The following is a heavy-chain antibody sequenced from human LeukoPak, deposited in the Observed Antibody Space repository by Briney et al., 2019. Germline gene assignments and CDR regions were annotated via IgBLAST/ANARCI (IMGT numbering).Heavy chain of an antibody. J-gene: IGHJ4*02. V-gene: IGHV3-30*18. D-gene: IGHD3-22*01. Sequence: GESLRHSCSAWGLTLSNYAKHWLRQAPGKGLEWVAVISYDGSYKYYAASVKGRFTISRDNSKSTLYLQMSSLRVDDTAVYYCAKESKAETTFDSSGSWGQGTLVTVSS. CDR1: GLTLSNYA. CDR2: ISYDGSYK. CDR3: AKESKAETTFDSSGS.